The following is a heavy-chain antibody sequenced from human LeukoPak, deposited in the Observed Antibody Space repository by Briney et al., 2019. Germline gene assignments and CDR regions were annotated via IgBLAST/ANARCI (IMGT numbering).Heavy chain of an antibody. V-gene: IGHV3-23*01. J-gene: IGHJ4*02. D-gene: IGHD1-20*01. Sequence: PGRSLRLSCAASGFTFSSYAMSWVRQAPGKGLEWVSAISGSGGSTYYADSVKGRFTISRDNSKNTLYLQMNSLRAEDTAVYYCAKDALFFVVDSITQELDYWGQGTLVTVSS. CDR2: ISGSGGST. CDR1: GFTFSSYA. CDR3: AKDALFFVVDSITQELDY.